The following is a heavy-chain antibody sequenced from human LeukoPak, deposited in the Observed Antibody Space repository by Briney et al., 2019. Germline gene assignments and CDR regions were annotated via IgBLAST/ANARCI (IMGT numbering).Heavy chain of an antibody. Sequence: GGSLRLSCAASGFSVTRNYVSWVRQAPGKGLEWVSLMYSGGGTSYADSVKGRFTISRDNSKNTLYLQMNSLRAEDTAVYYCALAGLWFGELPAIWGQGTLVTVSS. CDR2: MYSGGGT. CDR3: ALAGLWFGELPAI. V-gene: IGHV3-53*01. J-gene: IGHJ4*02. CDR1: GFSVTRNY. D-gene: IGHD3-10*01.